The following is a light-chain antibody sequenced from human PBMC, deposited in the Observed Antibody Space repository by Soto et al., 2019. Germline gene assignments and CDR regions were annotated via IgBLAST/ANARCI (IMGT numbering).Light chain of an antibody. Sequence: SPLTQARCSLSETLGQRICIXWRASQTISSWLAWYQQKPGKAPKLLIYKASTLKSGVPSRFSGSGSGTEFTLTISSLQPADFATYYCQHYNSYSEAFGQGTKVDIK. CDR2: KAS. CDR1: QTISSW. V-gene: IGKV1-5*03. CDR3: QHYNSYSEA. J-gene: IGKJ1*01.